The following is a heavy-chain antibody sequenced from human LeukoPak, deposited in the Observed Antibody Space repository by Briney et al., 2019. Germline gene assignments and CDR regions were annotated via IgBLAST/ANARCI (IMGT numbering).Heavy chain of an antibody. CDR2: IYYSGST. CDR1: GGSISSGGYY. V-gene: IGHV4-31*03. D-gene: IGHD3-9*01. CDR3: ARLTWQYYFDY. Sequence: SETLSLTCTVSGGSISSGGYYWSWIRQHPGKSLEWIGYIYYSGSTYYNPSLKSRVTISVDTSKNQFSLKLSSVTAADTAVYYCARLTWQYYFDYWGQGTLVTVSS. J-gene: IGHJ4*02.